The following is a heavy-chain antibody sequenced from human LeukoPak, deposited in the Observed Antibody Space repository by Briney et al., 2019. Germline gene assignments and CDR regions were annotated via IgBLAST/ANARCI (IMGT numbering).Heavy chain of an antibody. CDR2: IYSGGYSGVNT. J-gene: IGHJ4*02. Sequence: GGSLRLSCAASGFTVSSNYMSWVRQAPGTGLEWVSLIYSGGYSGVNTYYADSVKGRFTISRDNAKNSLYLQMNSLRAEDTAVYYCASFLDSYGSNNYWGQGTLVTVSS. CDR3: ASFLDSYGSNNY. V-gene: IGHV3-66*01. CDR1: GFTVSSNY. D-gene: IGHD5-18*01.